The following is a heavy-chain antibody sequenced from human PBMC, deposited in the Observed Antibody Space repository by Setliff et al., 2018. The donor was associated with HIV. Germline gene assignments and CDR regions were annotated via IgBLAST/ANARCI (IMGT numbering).Heavy chain of an antibody. Sequence: PSETLSLTCAVYGGSFSGYYWSWIRQPPGKGLEWIGSIYHSGSTNFNPSLESRLAMSVDMSKNHFSLKLRSVTAADTAVYYCARHGHFYDSSSSDAFDIWGHGTMVTVSS. CDR2: IYHSGST. D-gene: IGHD3-22*01. CDR3: ARHGHFYDSSSSDAFDI. CDR1: GGSFSGYY. V-gene: IGHV4-34*01. J-gene: IGHJ3*02.